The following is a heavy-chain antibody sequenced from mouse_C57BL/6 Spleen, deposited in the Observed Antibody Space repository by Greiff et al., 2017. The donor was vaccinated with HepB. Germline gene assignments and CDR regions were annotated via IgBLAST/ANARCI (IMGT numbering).Heavy chain of an antibody. D-gene: IGHD4-1*01. CDR1: GYAFSSSW. Sequence: QVQLQQSGPELVKPGASVKISCKASGYAFSSSWMNWVKQRPGKGLEWIGRIYPGDGDTNYNGKFKGKATLTADKSSSTAYMQLSSLTSEDSAVYFCARYWDRYFDVWGTVTTVTVSS. CDR2: IYPGDGDT. V-gene: IGHV1-82*01. J-gene: IGHJ1*03. CDR3: ARYWDRYFDV.